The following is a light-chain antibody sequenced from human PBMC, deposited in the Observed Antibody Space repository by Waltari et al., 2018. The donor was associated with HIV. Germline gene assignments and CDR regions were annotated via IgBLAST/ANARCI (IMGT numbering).Light chain of an antibody. V-gene: IGLV2-23*02. J-gene: IGLJ1*01. CDR2: EVS. CDR1: SRDVGTSNV. CDR3: CSYAGSSTHV. Sequence: QSALTQPVSVSGSPGQSITISCTGTSRDVGTSNVVPWYQQHPGKAPKLMIYEVSKRPSGVSNRFSGSKSGNTASLTISGLQAEDEADYYCCSYAGSSTHVFGTGTKVTVL.